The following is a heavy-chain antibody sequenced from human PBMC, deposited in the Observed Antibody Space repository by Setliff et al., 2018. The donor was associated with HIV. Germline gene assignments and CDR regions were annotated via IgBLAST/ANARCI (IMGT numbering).Heavy chain of an antibody. D-gene: IGHD3-9*01. CDR2: ISSSGNT. CDR3: AKTIGRYFDIFDN. V-gene: IGHV4-39*01. Sequence: PSETLSLTCTVSGGSISSTSYYWGWIRQPPGTGLEWIGSISSSGNTYYNPSLKSRVTTSVDTPKNQFSLKLNSVTAADTAVYHCAKTIGRYFDIFDNWGQGTLVTSPQ. CDR1: GGSISSTSYY. J-gene: IGHJ4*02.